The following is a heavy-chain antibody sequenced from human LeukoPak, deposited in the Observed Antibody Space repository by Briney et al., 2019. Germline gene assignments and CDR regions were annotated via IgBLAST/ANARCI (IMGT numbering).Heavy chain of an antibody. D-gene: IGHD4-11*01. CDR2: ISSSGSTI. J-gene: IGHJ6*02. V-gene: IGHV3-11*01. Sequence: PGGSLRLSCAASGFTFSDYYMSWIRQAPGKGLEWVSYISSSGSTIYYADSVKGRFTISRDNAKNSLYLQMNSLRAEDTAVYYCARDLSDYSNPWRHYYYGMDVWGQGTTVTVSS. CDR3: ARDLSDYSNPWRHYYYGMDV. CDR1: GFTFSDYY.